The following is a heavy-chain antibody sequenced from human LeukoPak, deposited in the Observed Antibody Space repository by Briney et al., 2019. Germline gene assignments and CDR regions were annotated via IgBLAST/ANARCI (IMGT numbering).Heavy chain of an antibody. J-gene: IGHJ3*02. V-gene: IGHV1-46*01. D-gene: IGHD4-17*01. Sequence: GASVTVSCTASGYTFTSYYMHWVRQAPGQGLEWMGIINPSGGSTSYAQKFQGRVTMTRDTSTSTVYMELSSLRSEDTAVYYCARADYGDTIPQNAFDIWGQGTMVTVSS. CDR2: INPSGGST. CDR3: ARADYGDTIPQNAFDI. CDR1: GYTFTSYY.